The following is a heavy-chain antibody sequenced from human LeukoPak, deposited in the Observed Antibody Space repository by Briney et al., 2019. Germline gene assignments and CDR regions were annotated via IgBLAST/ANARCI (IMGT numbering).Heavy chain of an antibody. CDR2: INADGSSA. V-gene: IGHV3-74*01. D-gene: IGHD5-12*01. CDR3: ARAVTSGYDWGYYFDY. J-gene: IGHJ4*02. CDR1: GFTLSNYW. Sequence: GGSLRLSCAASGFTLSNYWMHWVRQAPGKGLVWVSRINADGSSASYADSVKGRFTISRDNSKNTLYLQMNSLRAEDTAVYYCARAVTSGYDWGYYFDYWGQGTLVTVSS.